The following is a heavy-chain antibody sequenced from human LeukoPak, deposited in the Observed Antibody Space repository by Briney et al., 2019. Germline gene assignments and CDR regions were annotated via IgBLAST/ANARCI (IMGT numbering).Heavy chain of an antibody. V-gene: IGHV4-59*06. J-gene: IGHJ6*02. Sequence: PSETLSLTCTVSGGSISSYYWSWIRQHPGKGLEWIGYIYYSGSTYYNPSLKSRVTISVDTSKNQFSLKLSSVTAADTAVYYCARSTFMITFGGVPPHRYGMDVWGQGTTVTVSS. D-gene: IGHD3-16*01. CDR2: IYYSGST. CDR1: GGSISSYY. CDR3: ARSTFMITFGGVPPHRYGMDV.